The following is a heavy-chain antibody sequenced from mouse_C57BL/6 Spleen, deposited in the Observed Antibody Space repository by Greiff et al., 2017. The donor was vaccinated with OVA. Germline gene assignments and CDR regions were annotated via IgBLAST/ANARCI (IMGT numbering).Heavy chain of an antibody. CDR1: GYTFTDYN. J-gene: IGHJ3*01. D-gene: IGHD1-1*01. Sequence: EVKLMESGPELVKPGASVKMSCKASGYTFTDYNMHWVKQSHGKSLEWIGYINPNNGGTSYNQKFKGKATLTVNKSSSTAYMELRSLTSEDSAVYYCARGDYGSSYWFAYWGQGTLVTVSA. CDR3: ARGDYGSSYWFAY. CDR2: INPNNGGT. V-gene: IGHV1-22*01.